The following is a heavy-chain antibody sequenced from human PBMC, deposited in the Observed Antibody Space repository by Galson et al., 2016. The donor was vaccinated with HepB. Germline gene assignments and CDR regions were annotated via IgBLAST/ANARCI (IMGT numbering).Heavy chain of an antibody. D-gene: IGHD2-15*01. CDR3: ARDLPLLG. V-gene: IGHV3-7*03. Sequence: SLRLSCAASGFTFSSYGMHWVRQAPGKGLEWVANIKPDGREKYYVDSVKGRFTISRDNAKNSLFLQMNSLRAEDTAVYYCARDLPLLGWGQGTLVTVSS. CDR2: IKPDGREK. J-gene: IGHJ4*02. CDR1: GFTFSSYG.